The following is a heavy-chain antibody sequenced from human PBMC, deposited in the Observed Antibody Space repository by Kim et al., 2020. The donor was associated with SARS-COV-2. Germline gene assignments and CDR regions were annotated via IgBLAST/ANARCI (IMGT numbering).Heavy chain of an antibody. Sequence: PLKSRVTISVDTSKNQFSLKLSSVTAADTAVYYCARGGRIAAAGTPFDYWGQGTLVTVSS. V-gene: IGHV4-34*01. D-gene: IGHD6-13*01. CDR3: ARGGRIAAAGTPFDY. J-gene: IGHJ4*02.